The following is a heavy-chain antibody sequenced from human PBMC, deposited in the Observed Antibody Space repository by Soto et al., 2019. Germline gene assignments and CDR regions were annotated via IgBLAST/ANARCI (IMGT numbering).Heavy chain of an antibody. CDR3: ARLRGAVTTPGFMGPLDY. J-gene: IGHJ4*02. CDR2: ITPIFATT. V-gene: IGHV1-69*01. D-gene: IGHD1-1*01. Sequence: QGQLVQSGTEVKKPGSSVKVSCRASGATFSTLTISWVRQAPGQGPEWMGGITPIFATTKYAQKFQGRVTITADASTNTVYMELSSLRSEDTALYYCARLRGAVTTPGFMGPLDYWGQGTLVTVSS. CDR1: GATFSTLT.